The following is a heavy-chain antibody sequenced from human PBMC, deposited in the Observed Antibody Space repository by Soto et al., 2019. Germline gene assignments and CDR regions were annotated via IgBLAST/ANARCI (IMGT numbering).Heavy chain of an antibody. CDR1: GCTFTSYA. D-gene: IGHD6-19*01. CDR2: INAGNGNT. V-gene: IGHV1-3*01. Sequence: ASVKVSCKASGCTFTSYAMHWVRQAPGQRLEWMGWINAGNGNTKYSQKFQGRVTITRDTSASTAYMELSSLRSEDTAVYYCARHPNRAVDGPAFDYWGQGTLVIVSS. J-gene: IGHJ4*02. CDR3: ARHPNRAVDGPAFDY.